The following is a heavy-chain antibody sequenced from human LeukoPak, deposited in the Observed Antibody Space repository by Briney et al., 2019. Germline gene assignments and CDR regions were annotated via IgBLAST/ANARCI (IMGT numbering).Heavy chain of an antibody. J-gene: IGHJ4*02. Sequence: PGGSLRLSCAASGFTFSSYEMNWVRQAPGKGLEWVSYISSSGSTIYYADSVKGRFTTSRGNAKNSLYLQMNSLRAEDTAVYYCAVATIKDYFDYWGQGTLVTVSS. CDR3: AVATIKDYFDY. CDR2: ISSSGSTI. V-gene: IGHV3-48*03. CDR1: GFTFSSYE. D-gene: IGHD5-24*01.